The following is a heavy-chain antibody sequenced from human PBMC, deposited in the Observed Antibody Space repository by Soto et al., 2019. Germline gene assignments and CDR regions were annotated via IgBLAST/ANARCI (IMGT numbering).Heavy chain of an antibody. D-gene: IGHD5-18*01. CDR2: IIPIFGTA. CDR3: ASCDVDTAMVDYYYGMDV. J-gene: IGHJ6*02. CDR1: GGTFSSYA. V-gene: IGHV1-69*13. Sequence: GASVEVACKASGGTFSSYAISWVRQAPGQGLEWMGGIIPIFGTANYAQKFQGRVTITADESTSTAYMELSSLRSEDTAVYYCASCDVDTAMVDYYYGMDVWGQGTTVTVSS.